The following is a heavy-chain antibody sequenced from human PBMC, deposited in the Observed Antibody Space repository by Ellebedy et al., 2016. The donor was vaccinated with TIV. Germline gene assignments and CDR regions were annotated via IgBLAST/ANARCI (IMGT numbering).Heavy chain of an antibody. D-gene: IGHD6-19*01. CDR3: ARDQWLGRAYYFDS. Sequence: GESLKISCATSGFTFSNYWMTWVRQAPGKGLELVANIKQDGSEKYYVDSVKGRFSISRDNAKNSLYVQMNSLTDEDTAVYYCARDQWLGRAYYFDSWGQGTLVTVSS. V-gene: IGHV3-7*01. CDR2: IKQDGSEK. CDR1: GFTFSNYW. J-gene: IGHJ4*02.